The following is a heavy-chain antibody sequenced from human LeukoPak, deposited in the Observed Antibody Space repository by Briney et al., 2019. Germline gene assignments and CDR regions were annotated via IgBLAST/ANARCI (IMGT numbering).Heavy chain of an antibody. CDR2: INNDGSIT. CDR3: ARGWNTTPRSGFDI. CDR1: EFTISRYW. J-gene: IGHJ3*02. V-gene: IGHV3-74*01. Sequence: PGGSLRLSCAASEFTISRYWMHWVRQAPGKGLVWVSNINNDGSITTYADSVKGRFTISRDNVKNTLFLQMNSLGAEDTALCCCARGWNTTPRSGFDIWGLGTMVTVSS. D-gene: IGHD1/OR15-1a*01.